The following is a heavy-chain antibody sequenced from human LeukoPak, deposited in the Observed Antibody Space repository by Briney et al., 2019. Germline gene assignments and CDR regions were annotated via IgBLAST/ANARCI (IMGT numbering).Heavy chain of an antibody. CDR2: IIPIFGTA. CDR1: GGTFSSYA. Sequence: VASVKVSCKASGGTFSSYAISWVRQAPGQGLEWMGGIIPIFGTANYAQKFQGRVTITADESTSTAYMELSSLRSEDTAVYYCAAAAAGRNPADYWGQGTLVTVSS. V-gene: IGHV1-69*13. D-gene: IGHD6-13*01. J-gene: IGHJ4*02. CDR3: AAAAAGRNPADY.